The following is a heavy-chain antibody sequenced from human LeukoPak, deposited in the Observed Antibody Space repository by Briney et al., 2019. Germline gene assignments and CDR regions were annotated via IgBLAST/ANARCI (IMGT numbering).Heavy chain of an antibody. CDR1: GYTFTGYY. D-gene: IGHD2-15*01. Sequence: ASVKVSCKASGYTFTGYYMHWVRQAPGQGLEWMGWINPNSGGTNYAQKFQGRVTMTRDTSISTAHMELSRLRSDDTAVYYCARVVVRVAGLDYWGQGTLVTVSS. V-gene: IGHV1-2*02. CDR3: ARVVVRVAGLDY. J-gene: IGHJ4*02. CDR2: INPNSGGT.